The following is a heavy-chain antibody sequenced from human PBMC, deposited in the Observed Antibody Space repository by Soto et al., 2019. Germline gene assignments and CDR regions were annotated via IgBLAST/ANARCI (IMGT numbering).Heavy chain of an antibody. CDR2: IVVGSGNT. Sequence: SVKVSCKASGFTFTSSAMQWVRQARGQRLEWIGWIVVGSGNTNYTQKFQERVTITRDMSTSTAYMELSSLRSEDTAVYYCAADPRNYYDSSGYYPRAQFDIWGQGTMVTVSS. CDR3: AADPRNYYDSSGYYPRAQFDI. CDR1: GFTFTSSA. D-gene: IGHD3-22*01. J-gene: IGHJ3*02. V-gene: IGHV1-58*02.